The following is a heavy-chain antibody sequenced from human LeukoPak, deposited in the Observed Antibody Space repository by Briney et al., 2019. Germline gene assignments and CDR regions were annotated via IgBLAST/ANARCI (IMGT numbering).Heavy chain of an antibody. CDR2: ISSSSSTI. D-gene: IGHD1-1*01. V-gene: IGHV3-48*01. J-gene: IGHJ6*03. Sequence: PGGSLRLSCAASGFTFSSNSMNWVRQAPGKGLEWVSYISSSSSTIYYADSVKGRFTISRDNAKNSLYLQMNSLRAEDTAVYYCARDRVPRGYYYYYYMDVWGKGTTVTVSS. CDR3: ARDRVPRGYYYYYYMDV. CDR1: GFTFSSNS.